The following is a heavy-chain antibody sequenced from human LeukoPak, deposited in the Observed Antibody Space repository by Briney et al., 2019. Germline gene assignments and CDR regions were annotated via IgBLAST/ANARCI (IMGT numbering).Heavy chain of an antibody. CDR2: ISGSGGST. Sequence: GGSLRHSCAASGFTFSSYGMSWVRQAPGKGLEWVSAISGSGGSTYYADSVKGRFTISRDNAKNSLYLQMNSLRAEDTAVYYCARFYSSSYGYWGQGTLVTVSS. V-gene: IGHV3-23*01. CDR3: ARFYSSSYGY. J-gene: IGHJ4*02. D-gene: IGHD6-13*01. CDR1: GFTFSSYG.